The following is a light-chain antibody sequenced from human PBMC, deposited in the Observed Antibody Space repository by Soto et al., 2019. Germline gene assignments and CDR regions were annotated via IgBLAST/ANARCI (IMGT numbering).Light chain of an antibody. CDR1: QSVDSRY. J-gene: IGKJ2*03. CDR3: QQYGNSPRYS. CDR2: AVS. V-gene: IGKV3-20*01. Sequence: EIVLTQSPDTLSLSPGERATLSCRASQSVDSRYLAWYQQKRGQAPRLVIHAVSRRATGIPDRFSGSGSGTHFSLTISRLEPEDFADYYCQQYGNSPRYSFGQGTKRQIK.